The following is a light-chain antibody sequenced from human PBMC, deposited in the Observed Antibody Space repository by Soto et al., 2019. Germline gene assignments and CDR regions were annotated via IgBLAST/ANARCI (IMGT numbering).Light chain of an antibody. CDR1: QSVLYSSDNKNY. J-gene: IGKJ4*01. CDR3: QHYYTTLT. Sequence: DIVMTKSPDSLAVSLGERATINCKSSQSVLYSSDNKNYLAWYQQKPGQPPKLLIYWASTRDSGVPERCSGSGSGTDFTLTISSLQAEDVAVYYCQHYYTTLTFGGGTKVEIK. CDR2: WAS. V-gene: IGKV4-1*01.